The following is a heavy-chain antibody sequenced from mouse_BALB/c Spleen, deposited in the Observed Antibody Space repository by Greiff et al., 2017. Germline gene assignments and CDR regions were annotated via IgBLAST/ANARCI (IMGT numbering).Heavy chain of an antibody. V-gene: IGHV8-12*01. Sequence: QVTLKVSGPGILQPSQTLSLTCSFSGFSLSTSGMGVSWIRQPSGKGLEWLAHIYWDDDKRYNPSLKSRLTISKDTSRNQVFLKITSVDTADTATYYCARRDYYGSSPWFAYWGQGTLVTVSA. CDR2: IYWDDDK. CDR1: GFSLSTSGMG. D-gene: IGHD1-1*01. CDR3: ARRDYYGSSPWFAY. J-gene: IGHJ3*01.